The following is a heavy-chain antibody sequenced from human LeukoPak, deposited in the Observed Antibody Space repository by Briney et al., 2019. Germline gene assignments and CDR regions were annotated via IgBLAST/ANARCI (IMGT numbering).Heavy chain of an antibody. CDR2: ISTYNGNS. V-gene: IGHV1-18*01. CDR1: GYTFTNYG. CDR3: ARAGGWAREDYKGDAFDI. Sequence: ASVKVSCKASGYTFTNYGISWVRQAPGQGLEWMGWISTYNGNSNYAQKLQDRVTMTTDTSTTTAYMDMRSLRSDDTAVYYCARAGGWAREDYKGDAFDIWGQGTMVTVSS. J-gene: IGHJ3*02. D-gene: IGHD6-19*01.